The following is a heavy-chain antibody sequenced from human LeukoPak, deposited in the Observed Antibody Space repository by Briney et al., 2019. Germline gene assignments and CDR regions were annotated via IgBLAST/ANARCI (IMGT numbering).Heavy chain of an antibody. CDR3: ASSLNWGGYFNY. V-gene: IGHV3-53*01. Sequence: PGGSLRLSCAASGFTVSSNYMSWVRQAPGKGLEWVSVIYSGGSTYYADSVKGRFTISRDNSKNTLYLQVNSLRDEDTAVYYCASSLNWGGYFNYWGQGTLVTVSS. D-gene: IGHD7-27*01. CDR1: GFTVSSNY. CDR2: IYSGGST. J-gene: IGHJ4*02.